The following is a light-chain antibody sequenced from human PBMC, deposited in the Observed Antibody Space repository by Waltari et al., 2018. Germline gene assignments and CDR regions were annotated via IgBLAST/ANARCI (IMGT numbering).Light chain of an antibody. J-gene: IGKJ1*01. CDR2: DAS. Sequence: IVLTQSPATRSLSPGERAARSCRASQSVSSYLAWYQQKPGQAPRLLIYDASNRATGIPARFSGSGSGTDFTLTISSLEPEDFAVYYCQQRSNWPPTFGQGTKVEIK. V-gene: IGKV3-11*01. CDR3: QQRSNWPPT. CDR1: QSVSSY.